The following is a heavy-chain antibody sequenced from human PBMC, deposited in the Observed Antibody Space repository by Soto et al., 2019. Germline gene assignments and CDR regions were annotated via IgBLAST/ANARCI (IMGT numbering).Heavy chain of an antibody. CDR1: GYTFTGYY. Sequence: ASVKVSCKASGYTFTGYYMHWVRQAPGQGLGWMGWINPNSGGTNYAQKFQGGVTMTRDTSISTAYMELSRLRSDDTAVYYCARDLRRYDFWSGYWNYYYYYGMDVWGQGTTVTVSS. D-gene: IGHD3-3*01. CDR3: ARDLRRYDFWSGYWNYYYYYGMDV. J-gene: IGHJ6*02. V-gene: IGHV1-2*02. CDR2: INPNSGGT.